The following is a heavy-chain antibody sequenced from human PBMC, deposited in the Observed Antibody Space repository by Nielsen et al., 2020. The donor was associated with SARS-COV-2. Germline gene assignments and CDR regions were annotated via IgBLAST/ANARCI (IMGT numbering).Heavy chain of an antibody. CDR1: GFTFSSYW. CDR2: IKQDGSEK. V-gene: IGHV3-7*03. J-gene: IGHJ4*02. D-gene: IGHD3-16*01. CDR3: AGMQWGGFDY. Sequence: GESLNISCAAFGFTFSSYWMTWVRQAPGKGLEWVANIKQDGSEKYFVDSVKGRFTISRDNANNSLYLQKNSLRAEDTAVYYCAGMQWGGFDYWGQGTLVTVSS.